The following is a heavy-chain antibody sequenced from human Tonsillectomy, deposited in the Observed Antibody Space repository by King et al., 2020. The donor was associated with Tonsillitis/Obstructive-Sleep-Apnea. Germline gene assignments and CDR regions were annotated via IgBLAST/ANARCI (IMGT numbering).Heavy chain of an antibody. CDR2: INHSGST. Sequence: VQLQQWGAGLLKPSETLSLTCAVYGGSFSGYYWSWIRQPPGKGLEWIGEINHSGSTNYNPSLKSRVTISVDTSKNQFSLKLSSVTAADTAVYYCARGAHRYCSSTSCYTFEFGGNWFDPWGQGTLVTVSS. CDR1: GGSFSGYY. D-gene: IGHD2-2*02. CDR3: ARGAHRYCSSTSCYTFEFGGNWFDP. J-gene: IGHJ5*02. V-gene: IGHV4-34*01.